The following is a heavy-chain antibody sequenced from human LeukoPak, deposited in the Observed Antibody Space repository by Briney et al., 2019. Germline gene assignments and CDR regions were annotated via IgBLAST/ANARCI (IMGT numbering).Heavy chain of an antibody. CDR2: IYHSGST. V-gene: IGHV4-38-2*01. CDR1: GYSISSGYY. J-gene: IGHJ4*02. D-gene: IGHD6-19*01. Sequence: SETLSLTCAVSGYSISSGYYWGWIRQPPGKGLEWIGSIYHSGSTYYNPSPKSRVTISVDTSKNQFSLKLSSVTAADTAVYYCARGIIAVADTFDYWGQGTLVTVSS. CDR3: ARGIIAVADTFDY.